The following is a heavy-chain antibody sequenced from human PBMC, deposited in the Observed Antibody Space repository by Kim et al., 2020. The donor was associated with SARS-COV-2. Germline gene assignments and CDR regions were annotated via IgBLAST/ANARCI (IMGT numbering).Heavy chain of an antibody. Sequence: SETLSLTCTVSGGSISSGYYYWTWIRQPPGKGLEWIGYIYYSGSTYYNPSLKSRITMSVDTSKNQFSLKLSSVTAADTAVYYCASHSGTQSYFDYWGQGTLVTVSS. CDR2: IYYSGST. D-gene: IGHD2-2*01. CDR3: ASHSGTQSYFDY. J-gene: IGHJ4*02. CDR1: GGSISSGYYY. V-gene: IGHV4-30-4*01.